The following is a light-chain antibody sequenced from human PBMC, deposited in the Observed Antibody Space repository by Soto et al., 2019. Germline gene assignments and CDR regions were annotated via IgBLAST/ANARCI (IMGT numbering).Light chain of an antibody. CDR2: DAS. CDR3: QHCQPYGDSPPLT. CDR1: QGISSA. J-gene: IGKJ4*01. V-gene: IGKV1-13*02. Sequence: AIQLTQSPSSLSASVGDRVTITCRASQGISSAVAWYQQKPGKPPKLLMYDASSLESGVPDRFSGSGSGTDFTLTISRLEPEDFAVYYCQHCQPYGDSPPLTFGGGTKVEIK.